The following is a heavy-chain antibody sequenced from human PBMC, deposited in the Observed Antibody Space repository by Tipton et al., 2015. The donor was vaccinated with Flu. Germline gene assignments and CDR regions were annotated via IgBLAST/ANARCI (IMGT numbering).Heavy chain of an antibody. CDR1: GGSFSGYY. Sequence: TLSLTCVVFGGSFSGYYWSWIRQPPGTGLEWIGDVTESGSTNYNPSLGGRVTISVDTSRTQFYLKVTSVTAADTGPYYCAYRGTPLELWGQGTLDTVSS. D-gene: IGHD1-7*01. CDR3: AYRGTPLEL. CDR2: VTESGST. J-gene: IGHJ4*02. V-gene: IGHV4-34*01.